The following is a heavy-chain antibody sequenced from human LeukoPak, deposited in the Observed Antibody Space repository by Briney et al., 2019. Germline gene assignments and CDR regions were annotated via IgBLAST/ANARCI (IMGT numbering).Heavy chain of an antibody. V-gene: IGHV4-4*07. D-gene: IGHD6-13*01. J-gene: IGHJ4*02. CDR3: ASIPGSSTSWYHFDN. CDR2: IYTSGNT. CDR1: GGSISSYY. Sequence: PSETLSLTCTVSGGSISSYYWTWIRQPAGKGLEWIGRIYTSGNTGYNPSLKSRVTMSVDTSKNQFSLNLSSVTAADTAIFYCASIPGSSTSWYHFDNWGQGTLVTVSS.